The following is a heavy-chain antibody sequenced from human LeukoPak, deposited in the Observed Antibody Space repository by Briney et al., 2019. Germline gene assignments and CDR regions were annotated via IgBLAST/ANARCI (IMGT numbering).Heavy chain of an antibody. CDR2: ISYDGSNK. Sequence: PGRSLRLSCAASGFTFSSYAMHWVRQVPGKGLEWVAVISYDGSNKYYADSVKGRFTISRDNSKNTLYLQMNSLRAEDTAVYYCARDLELRYFDCPDYWGQGTLVTVSS. CDR3: ARDLELRYFDCPDY. V-gene: IGHV3-30-3*01. D-gene: IGHD3-9*01. J-gene: IGHJ4*02. CDR1: GFTFSSYA.